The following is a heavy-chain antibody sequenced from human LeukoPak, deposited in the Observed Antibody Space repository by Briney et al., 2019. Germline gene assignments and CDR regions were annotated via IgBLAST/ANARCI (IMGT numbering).Heavy chain of an antibody. CDR3: ATETNGRHYDY. CDR1: GLTFSTSG. V-gene: IGHV3-21*06. CDR2: IGTTGSDR. Sequence: GGSLRLSCTASGLTFSTSGFNSVRQAPGKGLEWVASIGTTGSDRYHADSIKGRFTISRDNANNFLYLQMNSLRAEDTAVYYCATETNGRHYDYWGQGTLLTVSS. D-gene: IGHD1-14*01. J-gene: IGHJ4*02.